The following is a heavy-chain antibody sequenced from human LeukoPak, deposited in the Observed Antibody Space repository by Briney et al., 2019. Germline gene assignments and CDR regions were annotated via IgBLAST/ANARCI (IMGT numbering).Heavy chain of an antibody. J-gene: IGHJ6*02. V-gene: IGHV3-7*03. D-gene: IGHD1-26*01. CDR1: GLTFSTYW. CDR3: AKYSGSYFYGMDV. CDR2: IKEDGSEK. Sequence: PGGSLRLSCAASGLTFSTYWMNWVRQAPGKGLEWEANIKEDGSEKYYVDSVKGRFTISRDNAKNSVYLQMNSLRAEDTAVYYCAKYSGSYFYGMDVWGQGTTVTVSS.